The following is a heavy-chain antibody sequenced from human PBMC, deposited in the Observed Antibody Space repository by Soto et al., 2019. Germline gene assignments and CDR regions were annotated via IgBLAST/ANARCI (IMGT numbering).Heavy chain of an antibody. V-gene: IGHV5-51*01. CDR3: ATGPPDSGYDLSY. Sequence: GESLKISCKGSGYSFTSYWIGWVRQMPGKGLEWMGIIYPGDSDTRYSPSSQGQVTISADKSISTAYLQWSSLKASDTAMYYCATGPPDSGYDLSYWGQGTLVTVSS. CDR2: IYPGDSDT. D-gene: IGHD5-12*01. CDR1: GYSFTSYW. J-gene: IGHJ4*02.